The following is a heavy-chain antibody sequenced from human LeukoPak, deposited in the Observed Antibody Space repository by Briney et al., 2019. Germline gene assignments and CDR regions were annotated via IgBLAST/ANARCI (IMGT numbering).Heavy chain of an antibody. CDR1: GFTFSSYW. CDR2: ISGSGGNT. CDR3: AKDRYFDISAYYSGGIDY. D-gene: IGHD3-22*01. V-gene: IGHV3-23*01. Sequence: RAGGSLRLSCAASGFTFSSYWMSWVRQAPGKGLEWVSGISGSGGNTYYEDSVNGRLTISRDNSKNTLSLQMNSLRAEDTAIYYCAKDRYFDISAYYSGGIDYWGQGTLVTVST. J-gene: IGHJ4*02.